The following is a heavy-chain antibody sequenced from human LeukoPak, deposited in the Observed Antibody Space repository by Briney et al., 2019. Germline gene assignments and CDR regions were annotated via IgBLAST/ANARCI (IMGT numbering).Heavy chain of an antibody. Sequence: SQTLSLTCTVSGGSISSGSYYWSWIRQPAGKGLEWIGRIYTSGSTNYNPSLKSRVTISVDTSKNQFSLKLSSVTAADTAVYYCARGSGVITPFDPWGQGTLVTVSS. CDR2: IYTSGST. J-gene: IGHJ5*02. CDR3: ARGSGVITPFDP. CDR1: GGSISSGSYY. V-gene: IGHV4-61*02. D-gene: IGHD3-22*01.